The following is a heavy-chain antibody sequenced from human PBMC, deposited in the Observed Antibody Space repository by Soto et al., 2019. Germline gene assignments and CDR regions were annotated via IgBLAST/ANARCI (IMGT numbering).Heavy chain of an antibody. CDR2: IYYSGST. J-gene: IGHJ3*02. CDR1: GGSISSYY. V-gene: IGHV4-59*01. Sequence: SETLSLTCTVSGGSISSYYWSWIRQPPGKGLEWIGYIYYSGSTNYNPSLKSRVTISVDTSKNQFSLKLSSVTAADTAVYFCASRVGIDAFDIWGQGTMVTVS. CDR3: ASRVGIDAFDI. D-gene: IGHD2-15*01.